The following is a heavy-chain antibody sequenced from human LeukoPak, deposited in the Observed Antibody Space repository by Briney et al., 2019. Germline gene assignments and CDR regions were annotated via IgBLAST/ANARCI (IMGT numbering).Heavy chain of an antibody. J-gene: IGHJ5*02. CDR1: GGSFSGYY. Sequence: SETLSLTCAVYGGSFSGYYWSWIRQPPGKGLEWIGEINHSGSTNYNPSLKSRVTISVDTSKNQFSLKLSSVTAADTAVYYCARGLYYDFWSGYYSGFDPWGQGTLATVSS. CDR3: ARGLYYDFWSGYYSGFDP. D-gene: IGHD3-3*01. CDR2: INHSGST. V-gene: IGHV4-34*01.